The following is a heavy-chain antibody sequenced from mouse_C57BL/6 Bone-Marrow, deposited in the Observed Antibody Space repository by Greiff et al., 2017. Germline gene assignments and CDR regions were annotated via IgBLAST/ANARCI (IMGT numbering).Heavy chain of an antibody. Sequence: QVQLQQPGAELVTPGASVKLSCKASGYTFTSYCMHWVKQRPGQGLEWIGMIHPNSGSTNYNEKFKGEATLTVDKSSSTASLQLSSLTSEDSAVYAGERWEYGSSLYAMDYWGQGTSVTVS. J-gene: IGHJ4*01. CDR3: ERWEYGSSLYAMDY. CDR1: GYTFTSYC. D-gene: IGHD1-1*01. CDR2: IHPNSGST. V-gene: IGHV1-64*01.